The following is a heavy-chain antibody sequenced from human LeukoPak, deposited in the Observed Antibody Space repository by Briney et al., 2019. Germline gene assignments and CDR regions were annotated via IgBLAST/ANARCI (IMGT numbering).Heavy chain of an antibody. V-gene: IGHV4-59*01. CDR1: GGSISSYY. CDR2: ISYSGST. Sequence: SETLSLTCTVSGGSISSYYWSWIRQSPGKGLEWIGYISYSGSTNYNPSLKSRVTISVDTSKNQFSLKLSSVTAADTAVYYCARAYDPQSWFDPWGQGTLVTVS. D-gene: IGHD5-12*01. J-gene: IGHJ5*02. CDR3: ARAYDPQSWFDP.